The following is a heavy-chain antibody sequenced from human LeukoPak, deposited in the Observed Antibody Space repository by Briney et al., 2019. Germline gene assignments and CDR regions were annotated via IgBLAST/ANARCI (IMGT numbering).Heavy chain of an antibody. CDR1: GFTFDDYA. J-gene: IGHJ4*02. V-gene: IGHV3-9*01. Sequence: GGSLRLSCAASGFTFDDYAMHWVRQAPGKGLEWVSGISWNSGSIGYADSVKGRFTISRDNAKNSLYLQMNSLRAEDTALYYCAKGGAGYYYDSSGYYYFDYWGQGTLVTVSS. D-gene: IGHD3-22*01. CDR3: AKGGAGYYYDSSGYYYFDY. CDR2: ISWNSGSI.